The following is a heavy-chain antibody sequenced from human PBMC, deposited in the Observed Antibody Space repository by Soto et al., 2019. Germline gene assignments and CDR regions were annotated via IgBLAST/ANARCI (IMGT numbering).Heavy chain of an antibody. D-gene: IGHD6-19*01. V-gene: IGHV4-39*01. CDR3: ARHIIAVAGSLPNWLDP. Sequence: PSETLSLTCTVSGGSISSSRYYSGWIRQPPGKELEWIGCIYYSGSTNYNPSLKSRVTISVDTSKNQFSLKLSSVTAADTAVYYCARHIIAVAGSLPNWLDPWGQGTLVTVSS. CDR1: GGSISSSRYY. J-gene: IGHJ5*02. CDR2: IYYSGST.